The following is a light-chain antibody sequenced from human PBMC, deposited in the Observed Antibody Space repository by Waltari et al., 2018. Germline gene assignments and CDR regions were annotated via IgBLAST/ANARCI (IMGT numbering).Light chain of an antibody. Sequence: EIVLTQSPGTLSLSPGERATLSCRASQSVSNSYLAWYQQKPGQDPRLLIYGASTRATGIPDRFSGSGSGTDFTLTISRLEPEDFAVYYCQQYGTSPTFGQGTKVEIK. CDR1: QSVSNSY. CDR3: QQYGTSPT. CDR2: GAS. V-gene: IGKV3-20*01. J-gene: IGKJ1*01.